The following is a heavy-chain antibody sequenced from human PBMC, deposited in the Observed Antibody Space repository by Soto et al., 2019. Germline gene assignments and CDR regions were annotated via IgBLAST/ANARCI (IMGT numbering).Heavy chain of an antibody. CDR3: TRANWYSEY. CDR1: GGSISNHY. CDR2: IYYNGNT. D-gene: IGHD7-27*01. V-gene: IGHV4-59*11. J-gene: IGHJ4*02. Sequence: QVQLQESGPGLVKPSETLSPTCSVSGGSISNHYWSWIRQPPGKGLEWIGYIYYNGNTNYNPSLKSRVTMSVDTSRNQNSLKLTTVTAADTAVYYCTRANWYSEYWGQGTLVTVSS.